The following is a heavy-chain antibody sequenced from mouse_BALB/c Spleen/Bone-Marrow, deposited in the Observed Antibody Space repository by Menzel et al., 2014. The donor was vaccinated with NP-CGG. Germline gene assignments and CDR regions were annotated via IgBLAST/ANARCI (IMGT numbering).Heavy chain of an antibody. CDR1: GYSFTSYR. CDR3: TKEWYYGFDY. D-gene: IGHD1-1*01. J-gene: IGHJ2*01. Sequence: VQLKQSGTVLARPGASVKMSCKASGYSFTSYRMHWVKQRPGQGLEWIGAIYPGNSDTSYNQKFKGKAKLTAVTSASTAYMELSSLTNEDSAVYYCTKEWYYGFDYWGQGTTLTVSS. V-gene: IGHV1-5*01. CDR2: IYPGNSDT.